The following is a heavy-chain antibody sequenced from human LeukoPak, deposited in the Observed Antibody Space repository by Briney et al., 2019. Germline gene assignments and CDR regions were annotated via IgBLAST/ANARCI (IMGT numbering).Heavy chain of an antibody. Sequence: SQTLSLTCTVSGGSISSGDYYWSWIRQPPGKGMEWIGYIYYSGSTYYNPSLKSRVTIPVDTSKNQFSLKLSSVTAADTAVYYCARAPWGDYVDYWGQGTLVTVSS. J-gene: IGHJ4*02. CDR1: GGSISSGDYY. CDR2: IYYSGST. V-gene: IGHV4-30-4*01. CDR3: ARAPWGDYVDY. D-gene: IGHD3-16*01.